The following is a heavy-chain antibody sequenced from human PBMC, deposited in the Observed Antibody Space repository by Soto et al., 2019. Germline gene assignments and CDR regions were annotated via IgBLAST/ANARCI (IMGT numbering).Heavy chain of an antibody. J-gene: IGHJ4*02. V-gene: IGHV4-39*01. CDR2: IFYSGGT. CDR1: GGTISSSRYS. CDR3: ARPARQDTVSGDY. Sequence: SEPLSLTCTVSGGTISSSRYSWGWIRQPPGKGLEWIGNIFYSGGTNYNPSLKSRVTISLDTSKNQFSLKLSSVTAADTAVYYCARPARQDTVSGDYWGQGTLVTVSS. D-gene: IGHD5-18*01.